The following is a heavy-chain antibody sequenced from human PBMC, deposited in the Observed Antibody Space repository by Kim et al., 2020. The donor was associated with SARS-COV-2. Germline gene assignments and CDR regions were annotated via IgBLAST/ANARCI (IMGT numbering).Heavy chain of an antibody. J-gene: IGHJ2*01. D-gene: IGHD2-15*01. Sequence: GGSLRLSCAASGFTFDDYAMHWVRQAPGKGLEWVSGISWNSGSIGYADSVKGRFTISRDNAKNSLYLQMNSLRAEDTALYYCAKIADRWYFDLWGRGTLVTVSS. CDR2: ISWNSGSI. CDR1: GFTFDDYA. CDR3: AKIADRWYFDL. V-gene: IGHV3-9*01.